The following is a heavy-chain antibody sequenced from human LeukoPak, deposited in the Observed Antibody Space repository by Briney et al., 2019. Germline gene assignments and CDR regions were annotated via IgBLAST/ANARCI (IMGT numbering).Heavy chain of an antibody. V-gene: IGHV4-59*01. D-gene: IGHD3-16*01. Sequence: SETLSLTCSVSGGSISSNYWSWIRQPPGKGLEWIGYIYYTGSTQYNPSLKSRVTISVDTSKNQFSLKLSSVTAADTAIYYCARLRNYGNSPNWFDPWGQGTLVTVSS. CDR2: IYYTGST. CDR1: GGSISSNY. CDR3: ARLRNYGNSPNWFDP. J-gene: IGHJ5*02.